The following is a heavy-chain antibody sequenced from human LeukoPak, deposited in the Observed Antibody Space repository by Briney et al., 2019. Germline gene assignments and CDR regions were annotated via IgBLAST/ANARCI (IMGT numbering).Heavy chain of an antibody. V-gene: IGHV3-53*01. Sequence: GGSLRLSCAASGFTVSSNYMSWVRQAPGKGLEWVSVIYSGGSTYYADSVKGRFTISRDNSKNTLYLQMNSLRAKDTAVYYCARVSDCGGDCYPFDYWGQGTLVTVSS. CDR1: GFTVSSNY. D-gene: IGHD2-21*02. CDR3: ARVSDCGGDCYPFDY. CDR2: IYSGGST. J-gene: IGHJ4*02.